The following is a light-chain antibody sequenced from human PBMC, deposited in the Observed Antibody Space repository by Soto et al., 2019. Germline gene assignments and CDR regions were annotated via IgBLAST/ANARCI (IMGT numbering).Light chain of an antibody. V-gene: IGKV3-15*01. J-gene: IGKJ2*01. CDR2: GAS. Sequence: EIVMTQSPATLSVSPGERATLSCRASQSVSGNLAWYQQKPGQAPRLLIYGASTRAIGIPARFNGSGSGTEFTLTISSLQSEDFAVYYCQQYNNWPPPTFGQGTKLEIK. CDR3: QQYNNWPPPT. CDR1: QSVSGN.